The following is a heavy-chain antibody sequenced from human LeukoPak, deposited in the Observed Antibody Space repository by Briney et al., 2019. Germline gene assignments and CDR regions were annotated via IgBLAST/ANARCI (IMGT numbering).Heavy chain of an antibody. CDR1: GYAFSSYA. CDR2: ISYDGSKK. J-gene: IGHJ6*02. Sequence: GGSVRLFCAASGYAFSSYAMHWVRQAPGKGLECVAVISYDGSKKYHADSVKGRFTISRDNSNKMQYLEMDSLRADDTAVYYCARGGDFWSGYKTHEYGLDVWGQGTTVTVSS. V-gene: IGHV3-30-3*01. D-gene: IGHD3-3*01. CDR3: ARGGDFWSGYKTHEYGLDV.